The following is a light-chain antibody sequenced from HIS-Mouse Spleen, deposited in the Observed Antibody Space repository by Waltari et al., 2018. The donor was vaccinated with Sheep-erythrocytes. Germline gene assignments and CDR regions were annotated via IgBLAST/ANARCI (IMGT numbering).Light chain of an antibody. CDR1: SSDVGGYNY. CDR3: CSYAGSYNHV. CDR2: DVS. J-gene: IGLJ1*01. Sequence: QSALTQPRSVSGSPGQSVTISCTGTSSDVGGYNYVSWYQQHPGKAPKLMIYDVSKRPSGVPDRFSGSKSGNTVSLTISGLQAEDEADYYCCSYAGSYNHVFATGTKLTVL. V-gene: IGLV2-11*01.